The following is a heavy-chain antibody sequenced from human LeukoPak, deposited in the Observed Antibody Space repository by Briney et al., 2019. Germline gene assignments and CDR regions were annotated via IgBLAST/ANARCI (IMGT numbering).Heavy chain of an antibody. CDR3: ARGNSYGYGVIYYYYYMDV. J-gene: IGHJ6*03. V-gene: IGHV4-59*01. CDR1: GGSISSYY. CDR2: IYYSGST. D-gene: IGHD5-18*01. Sequence: SSQTLSLTCTVSGGSISSYYWSWIRQPPGKGLEWIGYIYYSGSTNYNPSLKSRVSISVDTSKNQFSLKLSSVTAADTAVYYCARGNSYGYGVIYYYYYMDVWGKGTTVTISS.